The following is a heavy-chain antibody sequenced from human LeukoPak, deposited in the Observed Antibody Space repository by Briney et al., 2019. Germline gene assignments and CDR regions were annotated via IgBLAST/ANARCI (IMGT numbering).Heavy chain of an antibody. CDR3: ASHLAVAGWYYFDH. J-gene: IGHJ4*02. D-gene: IGHD6-19*01. CDR1: GFTVSSNY. CDR2: IYSGGST. Sequence: GGSLRLSCAVSGFTVSSNYMSWVRQAPGKGLEWVSVIYSGGSTSYADSVKGRFTISRDNSKNTLYLQMNSLRAEDTAVYYCASHLAVAGWYYFDHWGQGTLVTVSS. V-gene: IGHV3-66*04.